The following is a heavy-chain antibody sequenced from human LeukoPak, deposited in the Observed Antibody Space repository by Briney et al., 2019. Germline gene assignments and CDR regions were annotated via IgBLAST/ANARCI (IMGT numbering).Heavy chain of an antibody. CDR1: GGSVSSGSYY. J-gene: IGHJ4*02. CDR3: AGVYYDTSGYNFDY. D-gene: IGHD3-22*01. CDR2: IYYSGST. V-gene: IGHV4-61*01. Sequence: PSETLSLTCTVSGGSVSSGSYYWSWIRQPPGKGLEWIGYIYYSGSTNYNPSLKSRVTMSLDTSKNQFSLKLSSVTAADTAVYYCAGVYYDTSGYNFDYWGQGILVTVSS.